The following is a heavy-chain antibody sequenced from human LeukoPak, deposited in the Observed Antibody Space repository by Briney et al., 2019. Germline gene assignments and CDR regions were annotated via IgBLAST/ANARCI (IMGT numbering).Heavy chain of an antibody. CDR3: ARGASGVPAAMDGMDV. D-gene: IGHD2-2*01. CDR1: GGSFSGYY. Sequence: KPSETLSLTCAVYGGSFSGYYWSWTRQPPGKGLEWIGEINHSGSTNYNPPLKSRVTISVDTSKNQFSLKLSSVTAADTAVYYCARGASGVPAAMDGMDVWGQGTTVTVSS. J-gene: IGHJ6*02. CDR2: INHSGST. V-gene: IGHV4-34*01.